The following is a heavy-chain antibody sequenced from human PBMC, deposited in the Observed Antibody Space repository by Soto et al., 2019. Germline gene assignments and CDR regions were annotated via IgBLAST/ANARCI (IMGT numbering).Heavy chain of an antibody. CDR1: GGSVNSGSYY. CDR3: ARDYCGNELRFDY. Sequence: QVQLQESGPGLVKPSETLSLTCTVSGGSVNSGSYYWSWIRQSPGKGLEWIGYVYYSGTTKYNPPLKSRVASSVDTSNTQFSLKLRSVSAADTAVYYCARDYCGNELRFDYWGQGTLVTVSS. CDR2: VYYSGTT. D-gene: IGHD1-1*01. J-gene: IGHJ4*02. V-gene: IGHV4-61*01.